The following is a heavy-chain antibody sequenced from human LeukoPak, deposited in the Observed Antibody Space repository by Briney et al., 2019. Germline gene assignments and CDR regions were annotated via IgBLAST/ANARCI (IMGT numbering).Heavy chain of an antibody. CDR3: AKERYMVRGVITD. V-gene: IGHV3-23*01. Sequence: GGSLRLSCAASGFTFSSYGMSWVRQAPGKGLEWVSAISGSGGSTFYADSVKGRFTISRDSSKNTLYLQMNSLRAEDTAVYYCAKERYMVRGVITDWGQGTLVTVSS. D-gene: IGHD3-10*01. CDR2: ISGSGGST. J-gene: IGHJ4*02. CDR1: GFTFSSYG.